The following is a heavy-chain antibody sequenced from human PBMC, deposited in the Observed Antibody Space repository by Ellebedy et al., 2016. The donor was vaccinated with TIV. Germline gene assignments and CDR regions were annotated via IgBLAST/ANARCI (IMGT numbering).Heavy chain of an antibody. CDR3: ARELSSGWGHLQAADY. V-gene: IGHV3-33*01. Sequence: PGGSLRLSCAASGFTFSTHVIHWVRQAPGKGLEWVAVVWYDESTKNYADSVQGRFTISRDNAKNSLYLQMNSLRADDTAVYYCARELSSGWGHLQAADYWGQGTLVTVSS. J-gene: IGHJ4*02. D-gene: IGHD6-19*01. CDR2: VWYDESTK. CDR1: GFTFSTHV.